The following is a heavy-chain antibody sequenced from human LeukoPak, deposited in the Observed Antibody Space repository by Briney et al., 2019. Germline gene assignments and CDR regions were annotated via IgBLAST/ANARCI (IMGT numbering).Heavy chain of an antibody. Sequence: GGSLRLSCAASGFTFSDYSMNWVRQAPGKGLEWVAFIRYNGNNQYYADSVKGRFTISRDNSKNTLYLQMNSLKGDDTAVYYCARDLGQTWGQGTLVTVSS. CDR2: IRYNGNNQ. V-gene: IGHV3-30*02. CDR3: ARDLGQT. CDR1: GFTFSDYS. D-gene: IGHD7-27*01. J-gene: IGHJ4*02.